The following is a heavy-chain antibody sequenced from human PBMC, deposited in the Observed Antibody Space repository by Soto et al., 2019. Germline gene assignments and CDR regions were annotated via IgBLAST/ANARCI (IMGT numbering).Heavy chain of an antibody. CDR1: GYTFTSYG. CDR3: ARSYGKLELRGWFDP. V-gene: IGHV1-18*01. Sequence: QVQLVQSGAEVKKPGASVKVSCKASGYTFTSYGISWVRQAPGQGLEWMGWISAYNGNTNYAQKLQGRVTMTTDTSTSTAYRELRSLRSDDTAVYYCARSYGKLELRGWFDPWGQGTLVTVSS. D-gene: IGHD1-7*01. J-gene: IGHJ5*02. CDR2: ISAYNGNT.